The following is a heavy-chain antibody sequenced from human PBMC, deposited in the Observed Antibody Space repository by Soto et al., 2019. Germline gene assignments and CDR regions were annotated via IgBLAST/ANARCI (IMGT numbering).Heavy chain of an antibody. D-gene: IGHD6-13*01. J-gene: IGHJ4*02. CDR1: GGSISSSSYY. V-gene: IGHV4-39*01. CDR2: IYYSGST. CDR3: ARLTDFIGGGQQLVVDYFDY. Sequence: SETLSLTCTVSGGSISSSSYYWGWIRQPPGKGLEWIGSIYYSGSTYYNPTLKSRVTISVDTSKNQFSLKLSSVTAADTAVYYCARLTDFIGGGQQLVVDYFDYWGQGTLVTVSS.